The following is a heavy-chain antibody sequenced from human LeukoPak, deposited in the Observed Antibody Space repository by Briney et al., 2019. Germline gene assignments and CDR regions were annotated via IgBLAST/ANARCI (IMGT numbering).Heavy chain of an antibody. CDR3: ARVDYSSSWYRGYYFDF. Sequence: ASVKVSCKASGYTFTSYAMHWVRQAPGQRLEWMGWINAGNGNTKYSQKFQGRVTMTTDTSTSTAYMELRSLRSDDTAVYYCARVDYSSSWYRGYYFDFWGQGTLVTVSS. D-gene: IGHD6-13*01. CDR2: INAGNGNT. CDR1: GYTFTSYA. J-gene: IGHJ4*02. V-gene: IGHV1-3*01.